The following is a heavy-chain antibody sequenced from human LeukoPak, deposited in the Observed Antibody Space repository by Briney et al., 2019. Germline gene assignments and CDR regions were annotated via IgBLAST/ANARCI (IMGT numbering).Heavy chain of an antibody. J-gene: IGHJ4*02. CDR2: ISYDGSNK. CDR3: ARGGGDYVWGSSYYWPGDY. Sequence: GGSLRLSCAASGFTFSSYAMHWVRQAPGKRLEWVAVISYDGSNKYYADSVKGRFTISRDNSKNTLYLQMNSLRAEDTAVYYCARGGGDYVWGSSYYWPGDYWGQGTLVTVSS. V-gene: IGHV3-30-3*01. D-gene: IGHD3-16*01. CDR1: GFTFSSYA.